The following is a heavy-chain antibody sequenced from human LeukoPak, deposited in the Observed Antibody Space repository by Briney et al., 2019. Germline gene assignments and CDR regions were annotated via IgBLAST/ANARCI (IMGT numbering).Heavy chain of an antibody. CDR1: GFTFSSYA. J-gene: IGHJ6*03. CDR2: INSDGSST. CDR3: ARGGRYCSSTSCSGYYYYYMDV. V-gene: IGHV3-74*01. Sequence: EGSLRLSCAASGFTFSSYAMHWVRQAPGKGLVWVSRINSDGSSTSYADSVKGRFTISRDNAKNTLYLQMNSLGAEDTAVYYCARGGRYCSSTSCSGYYYYYMDVWGKGTTVTVSS. D-gene: IGHD2-2*01.